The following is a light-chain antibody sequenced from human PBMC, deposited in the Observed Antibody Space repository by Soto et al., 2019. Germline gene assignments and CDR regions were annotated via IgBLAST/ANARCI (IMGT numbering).Light chain of an antibody. J-gene: IGKJ1*01. CDR3: QQYNNWPT. V-gene: IGKV3D-15*01. CDR1: RSVSSN. CDR2: GAS. Sequence: EIVMTQSPATRSVSPGERATLSCRPSRSVSSNLAGYRRKPGQAPRLLIYGASTKATGIPAWFSGSSSRTEFTPTISSLQSDDFAVYYCQQYNNWPTFGQGTKVDIK.